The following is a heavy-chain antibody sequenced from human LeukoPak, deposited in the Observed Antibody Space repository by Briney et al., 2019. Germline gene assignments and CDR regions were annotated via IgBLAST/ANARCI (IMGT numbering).Heavy chain of an antibody. CDR2: FDPEDGET. CDR1: GYTLTELS. J-gene: IGHJ4*02. D-gene: IGHD6-13*01. Sequence: ASVKVSCKVSGYTLTELSMHWVRQAPGKGLEWMGGFDPEDGETIYAQKFQGRVTMTEDTSTDTAYMELRSLRSDDTAVYYCARDRRYIAAAGLDYWGQGTLVTVSS. V-gene: IGHV1-24*01. CDR3: ARDRRYIAAAGLDY.